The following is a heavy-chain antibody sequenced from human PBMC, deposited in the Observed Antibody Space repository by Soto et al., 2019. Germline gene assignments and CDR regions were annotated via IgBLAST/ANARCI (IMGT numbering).Heavy chain of an antibody. J-gene: IGHJ5*02. CDR3: ARDTQTGYSSSWYVWNWFDP. CDR2: ISYDGSNK. Sequence: QVQLVESGGGVVQPGRSLRLSCAASGFTFSSYAMHWVRQAPGKGLEWVAVISYDGSNKYYADSVKGRFTISRDNSKNTLYLKMNSLRAEDTAVYYCARDTQTGYSSSWYVWNWFDPWGQGTLVTVSS. D-gene: IGHD6-13*01. CDR1: GFTFSSYA. V-gene: IGHV3-30-3*01.